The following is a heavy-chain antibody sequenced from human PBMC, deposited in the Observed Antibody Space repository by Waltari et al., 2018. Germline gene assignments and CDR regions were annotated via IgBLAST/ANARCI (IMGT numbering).Heavy chain of an antibody. J-gene: IGHJ4*02. CDR3: AKRYSSGWYYFDY. CDR1: GFTFSSYA. CDR2: ISGSGGST. V-gene: IGHV3-23*01. D-gene: IGHD6-19*01. Sequence: EVQLLESGGGLVQPGGSLRLSCAASGFTFSSYAMTWVRQAPGKGLEWVSAISGSGGSTYYADSVKGRFTISRDNSNNTLYLQMNSLRAEDTAVYYCAKRYSSGWYYFDYWGQGTLVTVSS.